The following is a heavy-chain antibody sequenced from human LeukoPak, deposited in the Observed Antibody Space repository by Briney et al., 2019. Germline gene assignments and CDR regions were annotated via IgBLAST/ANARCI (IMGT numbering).Heavy chain of an antibody. J-gene: IGHJ6*02. V-gene: IGHV3-48*03. D-gene: IGHD3-3*01. CDR2: ISTGSTTI. CDR1: GFIFSSYE. CDR3: AAAHFGVDQYYYGMDV. Sequence: GGSLRLSCAASGFIFSSYEMNWVRQAPGKGLQWVSYISTGSTTIYYADSVKGRFTISRDNAKNSLYLQMNSLRAEDTAVYYCAAAHFGVDQYYYGMDVWGQGTTVTVAS.